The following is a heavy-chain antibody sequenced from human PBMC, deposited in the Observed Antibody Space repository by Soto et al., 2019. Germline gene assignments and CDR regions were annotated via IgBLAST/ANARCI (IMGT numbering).Heavy chain of an antibody. CDR1: GFTFSSYS. CDR2: ISSSSSYI. D-gene: IGHD6-6*01. J-gene: IGHJ4*02. Sequence: EVQLVESGGGLVQPGGSLRLSCAASGFTFSSYSMNWVRQAPGKGLEWVSSISSSSSYIYYADSVKGRFTISRDNAKTPLYLQMNSLRAEDTAVYYCARDLKARQSLVDYWGQGTLVTVSS. CDR3: ARDLKARQSLVDY. V-gene: IGHV3-21*01.